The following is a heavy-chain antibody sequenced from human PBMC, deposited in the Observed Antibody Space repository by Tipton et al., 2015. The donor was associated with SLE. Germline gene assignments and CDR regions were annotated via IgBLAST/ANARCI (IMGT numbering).Heavy chain of an antibody. V-gene: IGHV3-23*01. CDR3: AKDGEDVVATNSFEY. J-gene: IGHJ4*02. CDR1: GFTFSSFA. CDR2: ISGSGRSA. D-gene: IGHD5-12*01. Sequence: GSLRLSCAASGFTFSSFAMSWIRQAPGKGLEWVSAISGSGRSAYYTDSVKGRFSISRDNSRNTLYLQMISLRAEDTAVYYCAKDGEDVVATNSFEYWGQGSLVTVSS.